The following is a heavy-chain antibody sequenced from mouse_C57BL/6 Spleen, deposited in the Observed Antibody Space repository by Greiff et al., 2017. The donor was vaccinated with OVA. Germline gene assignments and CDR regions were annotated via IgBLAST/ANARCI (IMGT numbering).Heavy chain of an antibody. V-gene: IGHV1-82*01. CDR3: ARWETYDYDGYFDV. J-gene: IGHJ1*03. CDR1: GYAFSSSW. Sequence: QVQLKQSGPELVKPGASVKISCKASGYAFSSSWMNWVKQRPGKGLEWIGRIYPGDGDTNYNGKFKGKATLTADKSSSTAYMQLSSLTSEDSAVYFCARWETYDYDGYFDVWGTGTTVTVSS. CDR2: IYPGDGDT. D-gene: IGHD2-4*01.